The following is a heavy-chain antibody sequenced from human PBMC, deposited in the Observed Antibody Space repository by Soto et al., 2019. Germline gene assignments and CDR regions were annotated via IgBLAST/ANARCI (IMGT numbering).Heavy chain of an antibody. D-gene: IGHD4-4*01. CDR2: IYHRGST. V-gene: IGHV4-31*03. CDR3: ASDSVTPYYYDY. CDR1: GGSISSGGYY. J-gene: IGHJ4*02. Sequence: LSETLSLTCTVSGGSISSGGYYWRWIRQHPGKVLEWIVNIYHRGSTYYNPSLKSRVTISLDTSNNQFSLKLSSVTSAYTAVYYCASDSVTPYYYDYWGQGTLVTVS.